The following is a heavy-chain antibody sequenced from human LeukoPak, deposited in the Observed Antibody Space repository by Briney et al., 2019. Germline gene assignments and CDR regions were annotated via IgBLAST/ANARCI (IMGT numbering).Heavy chain of an antibody. CDR2: INPNSGGT. CDR3: ARTHEYSSSWYYYYMDV. CDR1: GYTFTGYY. D-gene: IGHD6-13*01. V-gene: IGHV1-2*02. J-gene: IGHJ6*03. Sequence: GASVKVSCKASGYTFTGYYMHWVRQAPGQGLEWMGWINPNSGGTNYAQKFQGRVTMTRDTSISTAYMELSRLRSDDTAVYYCARTHEYSSSWYYYYMDVWGKGTTVTISS.